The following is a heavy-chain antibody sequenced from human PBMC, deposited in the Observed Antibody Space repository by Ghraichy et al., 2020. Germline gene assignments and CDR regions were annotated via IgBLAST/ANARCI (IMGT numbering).Heavy chain of an antibody. CDR3: ARGSKVVRFYYYDGMDV. J-gene: IGHJ6*02. D-gene: IGHD4-23*01. Sequence: LSLTCVGSGFTLSSYSMNWVRQSPGKGLEWISYITSSSRTISYADSVKGRFTISRDNAKNSLYLQMSSLRDEDTAVYYCARGSKVVRFYYYDGMDVWGQGTTVTVSS. CDR1: GFTLSSYS. CDR2: ITSSSRTI. V-gene: IGHV3-48*02.